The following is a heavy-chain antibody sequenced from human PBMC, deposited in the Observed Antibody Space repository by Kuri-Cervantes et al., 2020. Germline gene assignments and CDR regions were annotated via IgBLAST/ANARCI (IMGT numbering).Heavy chain of an antibody. CDR3: ARDGGSGGKFDP. J-gene: IGHJ5*02. CDR2: IIPIFGTA. V-gene: IGHV1-69*13. CDR1: GGTFSSYA. Sequence: SVKVSCKASGGTFSSYAISWVRQAPGQGLEWMGGIIPIFGTANYAQKFQGRVTITADASTSTAYMELSSLRSDDTAVYYCARDGGSGGKFDPWGQGTLVTVSS. D-gene: IGHD3-10*01.